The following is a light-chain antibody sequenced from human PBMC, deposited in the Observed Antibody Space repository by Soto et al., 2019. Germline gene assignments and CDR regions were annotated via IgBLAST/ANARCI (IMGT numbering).Light chain of an antibody. J-gene: IGKJ3*01. CDR2: DAS. CDR1: QGISSA. CDR3: QQFSGYPFT. V-gene: IGKV1-13*02. Sequence: AIQLTQSPSSLSASVGDRVTITCRASQGISSALAWYQQNPGKAPTLLIYDASTLESGVPSRFSGSGSRTDFTLTISSLQPEDFATYSCQQFSGYPFTFGPGTKVDIK.